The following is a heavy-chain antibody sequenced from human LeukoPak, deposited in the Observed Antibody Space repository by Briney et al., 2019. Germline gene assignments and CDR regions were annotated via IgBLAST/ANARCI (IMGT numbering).Heavy chain of an antibody. J-gene: IGHJ4*02. V-gene: IGHV3-23*01. CDR3: AKSGLMTAIRSYCDY. CDR2: ISAGGGST. D-gene: IGHD2-21*02. Sequence: GGSLRLSCAASGFTFASYAVSWVRQAPGKGLEWVSTISAGGGSTYYADPVKGRFTISRDNSKNTLSLQMNSLRAEDTALYYCAKSGLMTAIRSYCDYWGQGTLVTVSS. CDR1: GFTFASYA.